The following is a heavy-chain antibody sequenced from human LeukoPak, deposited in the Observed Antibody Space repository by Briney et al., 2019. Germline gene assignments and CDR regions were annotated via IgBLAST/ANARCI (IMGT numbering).Heavy chain of an antibody. J-gene: IGHJ4*02. V-gene: IGHV1-18*01. Sequence: ASAKVSCKAFCFTFTSYRNSWVRQAPGQGLEWIGWISAYNVYTNYAQKLPGRVSMTTATSTSTAHMELRSLRSDDRAVYYRATVSEYSGSYPPNYWGQGTLVTVSS. CDR2: ISAYNVYT. CDR3: ATVSEYSGSYPPNY. CDR1: CFTFTSYR. D-gene: IGHD1-26*01.